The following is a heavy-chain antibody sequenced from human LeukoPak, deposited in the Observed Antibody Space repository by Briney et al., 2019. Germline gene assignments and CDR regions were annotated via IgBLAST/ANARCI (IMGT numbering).Heavy chain of an antibody. CDR3: ARGADSSGYYSIFYFDY. D-gene: IGHD3-22*01. Sequence: SETLSLTCAVYGGSFSGYYWSWIRQPPGKGLEWIGEINHSGSTNYNTSLKSRVTISVDTSKNQFSLKLSSVTAADTAVYYCARGADSSGYYSIFYFDYWGQGTLVTVSS. V-gene: IGHV4-34*01. CDR2: INHSGST. CDR1: GGSFSGYY. J-gene: IGHJ4*02.